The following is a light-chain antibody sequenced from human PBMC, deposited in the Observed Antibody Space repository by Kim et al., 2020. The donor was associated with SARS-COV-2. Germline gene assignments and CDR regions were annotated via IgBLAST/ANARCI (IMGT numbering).Light chain of an antibody. CDR3: KSFTTSNTFV. CDR2: EVR. J-gene: IGLJ3*02. CDR1: SSAVGPQDR. Sequence: GTSAPIACTGTSSAVGPQDRVCWYQQSPGTAPKRLIYEVRKRPSGVPDRFSGSRSGNTASLTISGLQPEDEADYYCKSFTTSNTFVFGGGTQLTVL. V-gene: IGLV2-18*02.